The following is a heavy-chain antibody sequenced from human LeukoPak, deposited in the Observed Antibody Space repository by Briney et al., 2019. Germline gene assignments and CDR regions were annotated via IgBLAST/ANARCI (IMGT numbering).Heavy chain of an antibody. CDR1: GYTFTGYY. D-gene: IGHD2-2*01. CDR3: ARGWAQRKGYCSSTSCYVCDY. Sequence: ASVKVSCKASGYTFTGYYMHWVRQAPGQGLEWMGWINPNSGGTNYAQKFQGRVTMTRDTSSSTAYMELSRLRSDDTAVYYCARGWAQRKGYCSSTSCYVCDYWGQGTLVTVSS. J-gene: IGHJ4*02. CDR2: INPNSGGT. V-gene: IGHV1-2*02.